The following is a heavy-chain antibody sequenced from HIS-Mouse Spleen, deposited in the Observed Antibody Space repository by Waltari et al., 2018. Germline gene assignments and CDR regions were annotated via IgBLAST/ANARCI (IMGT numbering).Heavy chain of an antibody. V-gene: IGHV3-30*18. D-gene: IGHD6-19*01. J-gene: IGHJ4*02. Sequence: QVQLVESGGGVVQPGRSLRRPCGASGVTFSSYVMHWVRQAPGKGLEWVAVISYDGSNKYYADSVKGRFTISRDNSKNTLYLQMNSLRAEDTAVYYCAKASSGWLDYWGQGTLVTVSS. CDR2: ISYDGSNK. CDR1: GVTFSSYV. CDR3: AKASSGWLDY.